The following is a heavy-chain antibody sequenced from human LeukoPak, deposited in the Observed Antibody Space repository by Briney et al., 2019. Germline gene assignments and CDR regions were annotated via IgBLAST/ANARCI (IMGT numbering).Heavy chain of an antibody. CDR3: AKGGGSRVYFDS. CDR1: GFSFSNYA. Sequence: GGSLRLSCAASGFSFSNYAMTWVRQAPGKGLEWVSGISGSGDGTYYADSVKGRFTISRDSSKNTLDLQMNSLRAEDTALYYCAKGGGSRVYFDSWGQGTLVTVSS. J-gene: IGHJ4*02. D-gene: IGHD3-16*01. V-gene: IGHV3-23*01. CDR2: ISGSGDGT.